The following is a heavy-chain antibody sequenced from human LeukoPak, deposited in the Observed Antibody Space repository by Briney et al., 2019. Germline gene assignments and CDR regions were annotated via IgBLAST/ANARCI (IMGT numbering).Heavy chain of an antibody. D-gene: IGHD3-16*01. J-gene: IGHJ4*02. CDR2: ISAYNGNT. CDR1: GYTFTSYG. CDR3: ARVLGVIDSGYYFDY. Sequence: ASVKVSCKASGYTFTSYGVSWVRQAPEQGLEWMGWISAYNGNTKHAQKLQGRVTMTTDTSASTAYMELRSLRSDDTAMYSCARVLGVIDSGYYFDYWGQGTLVTVSS. V-gene: IGHV1-18*01.